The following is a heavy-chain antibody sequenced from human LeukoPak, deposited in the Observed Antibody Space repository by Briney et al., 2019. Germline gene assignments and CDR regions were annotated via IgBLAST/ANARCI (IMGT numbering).Heavy chain of an antibody. CDR3: ARASSSRDY. CDR1: GFTFSSYS. V-gene: IGHV3-53*01. Sequence: PGGSLRLSCAASGFTFSSYSMNWVRQAPGKGLEWVSVIYSGGSTYYADSVKGRFTISRDNSKNTLYLQMNSLSAEDTAVYYCARASSSRDYWGQGTLVTVSS. D-gene: IGHD6-13*01. CDR2: IYSGGST. J-gene: IGHJ4*02.